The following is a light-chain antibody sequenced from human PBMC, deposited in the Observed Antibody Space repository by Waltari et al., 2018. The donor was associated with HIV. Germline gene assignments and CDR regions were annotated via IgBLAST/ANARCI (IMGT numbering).Light chain of an antibody. CDR1: TSNIGANS. CDR2: SND. CDR3: STWDDTLNGHVV. V-gene: IGLV1-44*01. Sequence: QSMLPQSPSASGTPGQRVTISCSGGTSNIGANSVNWYQQVPGTAPRVVIYSNDQRPSGVPDRFSGSKSGTSASLVISGLRSEDEATYYCSTWDDTLNGHVVFGGGTTLTVL. J-gene: IGLJ2*01.